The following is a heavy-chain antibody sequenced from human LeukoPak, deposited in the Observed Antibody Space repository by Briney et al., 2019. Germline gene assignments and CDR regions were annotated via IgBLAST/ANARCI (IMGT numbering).Heavy chain of an antibody. CDR3: ARVPLSYSGSYYTGDY. J-gene: IGHJ4*02. CDR2: TRNKANSYTT. Sequence: GGSLRLSCAASGFTFSDHYMDWVRQAPGKGLEWVGRTRNKANSYTTEYAASVKGRFTISRDDSKNSLYLQMNSLKTEDTAVYYCARVPLSYSGSYYTGDYWGQGTLVTVSS. V-gene: IGHV3-72*01. CDR1: GFTFSDHY. D-gene: IGHD1-26*01.